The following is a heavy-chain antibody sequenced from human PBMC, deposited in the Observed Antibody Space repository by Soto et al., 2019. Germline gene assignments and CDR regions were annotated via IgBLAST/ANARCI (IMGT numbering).Heavy chain of an antibody. CDR2: IYHSGSA. Sequence: QLQLQESGSGLVKPSQTLSLTCAVSGGSINSSDYSWTWIRQPPGKGLEWIGFIYHSGSAYYNPSLKSRVTMSVGRSKNQFSLNLSSVTAADTAVYFCARSALYLDN. CDR3: ARSALYLDN. V-gene: IGHV4-30-2*01. CDR1: GGSINSSDYS. J-gene: IGHJ5*01. D-gene: IGHD2-2*02.